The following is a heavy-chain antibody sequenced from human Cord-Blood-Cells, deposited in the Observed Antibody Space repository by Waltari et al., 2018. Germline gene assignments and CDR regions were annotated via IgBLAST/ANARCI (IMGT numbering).Heavy chain of an antibody. CDR2: MNPNSGNT. V-gene: IGHV1-8*01. D-gene: IGHD3-3*01. J-gene: IGHJ5*02. CDR3: ARGPYYDFWSGYYINWFDP. CDR1: GYTFTSYD. Sequence: QVQLVQSGAEVKKPGASVKVSCKASGYTFTSYDINWVRQATGQGLEWMGWMNPNSGNTGYAQKFQGRVTMTRNTAISTAYMELSILRSEDTAVYYCARGPYYDFWSGYYINWFDPWGQGTLVTVSS.